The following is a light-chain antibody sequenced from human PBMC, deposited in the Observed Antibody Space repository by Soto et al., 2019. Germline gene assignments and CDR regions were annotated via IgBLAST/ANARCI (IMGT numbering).Light chain of an antibody. CDR1: SSNIGSNT. CDR3: AAWDDSLYVV. CDR2: SNN. Sequence: QPVLTRPPSASGTPGQRVTISCSGSSSNIGSNTVNWYQQLPGTAPKLLIYSNNQRPSGVPDRFSGSKSGTSASLAISGLQSEDEADYYCAAWDDSLYVVFGGGTKVTVL. J-gene: IGLJ2*01. V-gene: IGLV1-44*01.